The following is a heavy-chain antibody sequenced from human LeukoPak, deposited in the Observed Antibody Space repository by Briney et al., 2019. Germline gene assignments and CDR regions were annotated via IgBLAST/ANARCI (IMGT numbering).Heavy chain of an antibody. CDR3: AREYYYGSGYHPGYTIDY. CDR1: GGSISSGGYY. CDR2: IYYSGST. Sequence: PSETLSLTCTVSGGSISSGGYYWSWIRQHPGKGLEWIGYIYYSGSTYYNPSLKSRVTISVDTSKNQFSLKLSSVTAADTAVYYCAREYYYGSGYHPGYTIDYWGQGTLVTVSS. D-gene: IGHD3-10*01. V-gene: IGHV4-31*03. J-gene: IGHJ4*02.